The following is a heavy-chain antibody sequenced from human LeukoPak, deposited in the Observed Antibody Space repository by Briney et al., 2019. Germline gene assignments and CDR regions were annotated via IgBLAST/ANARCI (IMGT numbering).Heavy chain of an antibody. Sequence: PGGSLRLSCAASGFTFSSYSMNWVRQAPGKGLEWVAVISYDGSNKYYADSVKGRFTISRDNSKNTLYLQMNSLRAEDTAVYYCAKSGSRNWFDPWGQGTLVTVSS. D-gene: IGHD1-26*01. J-gene: IGHJ5*02. V-gene: IGHV3-30*18. CDR1: GFTFSSYS. CDR3: AKSGSRNWFDP. CDR2: ISYDGSNK.